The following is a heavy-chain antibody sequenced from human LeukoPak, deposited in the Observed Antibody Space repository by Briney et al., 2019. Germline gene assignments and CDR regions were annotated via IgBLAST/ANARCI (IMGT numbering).Heavy chain of an antibody. CDR1: GYTFTSYG. Sequence: ASVKVSCKASGYTFTSYGISWVRQAPGQGLEWMGWISAYNGNTNYAQKLQGRVTITTDTSTSTAYMELRSLRSDDTAVYYCARERHYDFWSGSTYYYYGMDVWGQGTTVTVSS. CDR2: ISAYNGNT. V-gene: IGHV1-18*01. D-gene: IGHD3-3*01. J-gene: IGHJ6*02. CDR3: ARERHYDFWSGSTYYYYGMDV.